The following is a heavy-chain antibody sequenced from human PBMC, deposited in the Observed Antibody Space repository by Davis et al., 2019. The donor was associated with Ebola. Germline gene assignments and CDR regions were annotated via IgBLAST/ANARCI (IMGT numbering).Heavy chain of an antibody. CDR1: GSTFRNFG. J-gene: IGHJ4*02. CDR2: ILYDGSKE. V-gene: IGHV3-30*03. D-gene: IGHD1-1*01. Sequence: GESLKISCAASGSTFRNFGMHWVRQAPGKGLEWVAIILYDGSKEWYGDSVKGRFTISRDNAKNSLYLQMNSLRAEDTAVYYCARGMVFDWNEPDDYWGQGTLVTVSS. CDR3: ARGMVFDWNEPDDY.